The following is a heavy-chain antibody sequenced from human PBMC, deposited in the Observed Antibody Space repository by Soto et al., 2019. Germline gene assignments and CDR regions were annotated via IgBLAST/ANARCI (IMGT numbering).Heavy chain of an antibody. CDR2: ISGSGGTT. J-gene: IGHJ4*02. CDR3: AKGKWLQMYYFDY. V-gene: IGHV3-23*01. CDR1: GFTFNSYV. Sequence: GGSLRLSCAASGFTFNSYVMTWVRQAPGKGLEWVSGISGSGGTTNYADSVKGRFTISRDNSKNTLYLQMNSLRAEDTAVYYCAKGKWLQMYYFDYWGQGTLVTVSS. D-gene: IGHD5-12*01.